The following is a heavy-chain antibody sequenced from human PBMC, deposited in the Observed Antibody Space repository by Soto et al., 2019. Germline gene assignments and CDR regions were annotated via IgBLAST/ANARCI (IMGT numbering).Heavy chain of an antibody. Sequence: GGSLRLSCAASGFAFSSDAMSWVRQAPGKGLEWVSGISASGGSTYYPDSVKGRFTISRDNSRNTLYLQMNSLRVEDTALYYCAKDLGATTSWFFFEHWGQGTLVTVSS. D-gene: IGHD2-2*01. CDR3: AKDLGATTSWFFFEH. V-gene: IGHV3-23*01. J-gene: IGHJ4*02. CDR2: ISASGGST. CDR1: GFAFSSDA.